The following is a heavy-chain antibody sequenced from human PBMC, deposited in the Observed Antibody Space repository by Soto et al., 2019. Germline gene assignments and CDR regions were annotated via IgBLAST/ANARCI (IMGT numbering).Heavy chain of an antibody. CDR3: GGEVVFCEGGRCSGAPWAV. CDR2: IQSGGPT. CDR1: GFTVSSKY. D-gene: IGHD2-21*01. Sequence: PGGSLRLSCAASGFTVSSKYMSWVRQAPGKGLEWVSLIQSGGPTYYADPVKGRFTISRDTSENTVHLQMDSLRAEDTAVYYCGGEVVFCEGGRCSGAPWAVGGKGTTVPVS. V-gene: IGHV3-66*01. J-gene: IGHJ6*03.